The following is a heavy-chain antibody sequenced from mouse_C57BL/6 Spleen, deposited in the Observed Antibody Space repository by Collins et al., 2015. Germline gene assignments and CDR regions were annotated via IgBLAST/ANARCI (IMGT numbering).Heavy chain of an antibody. J-gene: IGHJ4*01. CDR1: GYTFTSYW. CDR2: IYPGSGST. D-gene: IGHD2-3*01. V-gene: IGHV1-55*01. CDR3: ARFDGYYERGYAMDY. Sequence: QVQLQQPGAELVKPGASVKMSCKASGYTFTSYWITWVKQRPGQGLEWIGDIYPGSGSTNYNEKFKSKATLTVDTSSSTAYMQLSSLTSEDSAVYYCARFDGYYERGYAMDYWGQGTSVTVSS.